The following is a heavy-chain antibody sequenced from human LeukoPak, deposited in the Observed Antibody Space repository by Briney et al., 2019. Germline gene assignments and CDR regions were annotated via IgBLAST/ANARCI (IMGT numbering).Heavy chain of an antibody. Sequence: GGSLRLSCAASGFTLSNHEINWVRQAPGKGLEWVSYISDSGRNNIYYADSVKGRFTLSRDNAKNSLYLQTNSLRAEDTAIYYCARETPNCGGDCFDYWGQGTLVTVSS. V-gene: IGHV3-48*03. CDR3: ARETPNCGGDCFDY. CDR2: ISDSGRNNI. D-gene: IGHD2-21*02. CDR1: GFTLSNHE. J-gene: IGHJ4*02.